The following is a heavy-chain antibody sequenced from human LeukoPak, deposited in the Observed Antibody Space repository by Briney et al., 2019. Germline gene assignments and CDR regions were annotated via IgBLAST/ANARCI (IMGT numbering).Heavy chain of an antibody. CDR1: GFTFSTSG. J-gene: IGHJ4*02. CDR3: ASPLGDSVFY. V-gene: IGHV3-48*04. CDR2: ISSSSDTI. D-gene: IGHD4-17*01. Sequence: GSLRLSCTGSGFTFSTSGMNWVRQAPGRGLDWISYISSSSDTIVYADSVKGRFTSSRDNAKNSLYLQMNSLRVEDTAVYYCASPLGDSVFYWGQGTLVTVSS.